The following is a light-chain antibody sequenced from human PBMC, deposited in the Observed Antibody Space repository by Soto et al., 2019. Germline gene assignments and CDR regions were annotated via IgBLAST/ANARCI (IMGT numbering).Light chain of an antibody. J-gene: IGKJ1*01. CDR2: TAS. V-gene: IGKV3-20*01. Sequence: EIVLTQSPGTLALSPGERAALSCRASQSVNNNFLAWYQQRPGQAPRLLIYTASRRMTGIPDRFRGSGSGTYFTLIISRLEYEDFAVYYCQQYGSSPRTFGQGTKVDIK. CDR1: QSVNNNF. CDR3: QQYGSSPRT.